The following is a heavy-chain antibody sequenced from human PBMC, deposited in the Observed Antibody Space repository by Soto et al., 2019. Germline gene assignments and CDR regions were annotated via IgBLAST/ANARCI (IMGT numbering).Heavy chain of an antibody. D-gene: IGHD3-3*01. Sequence: GGSLRLSCAASGFTFSSYAMHWVRQAPGKGLEWVAVISYDGSNKYYADSVKGRFTISRDNSKNTLYLQMNSLRAEDTAVYYCARDLTIFGAATGPYYYYYGMDVWGQGTTVTVSS. CDR1: GFTFSSYA. V-gene: IGHV3-30-3*01. CDR2: ISYDGSNK. J-gene: IGHJ6*02. CDR3: ARDLTIFGAATGPYYYYYGMDV.